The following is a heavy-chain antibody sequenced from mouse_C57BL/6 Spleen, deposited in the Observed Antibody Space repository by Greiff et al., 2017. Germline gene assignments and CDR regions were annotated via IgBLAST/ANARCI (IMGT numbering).Heavy chain of an antibody. CDR3: ARSDGNSWFAY. V-gene: IGHV1-50*01. D-gene: IGHD2-1*01. Sequence: QVHVKQPGAELVKPGASVKLSCKASGYTFTSYWMQWVKQRPGQGLEWIGEIDPSDSYTNYNQKFKGKATLTVDTSSSTAYMQLSSLTSEDSAVYYCARSDGNSWFAYWGQGTLVTVSA. CDR2: IDPSDSYT. CDR1: GYTFTSYW. J-gene: IGHJ3*01.